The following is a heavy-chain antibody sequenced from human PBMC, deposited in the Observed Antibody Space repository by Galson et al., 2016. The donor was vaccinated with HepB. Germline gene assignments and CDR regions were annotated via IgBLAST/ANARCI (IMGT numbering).Heavy chain of an antibody. Sequence: SCKASGGTFSTYSFSWVRQAPGQGLEWMGRLVPPLNLTNYAQKFQGRVTIPADKSTTAAFMDLNSLRSQDTAVYYCVIDYGHYSGRYWGQGTLVTVSS. J-gene: IGHJ4*02. CDR1: GGTFSTYS. V-gene: IGHV1-69*02. D-gene: IGHD4-17*01. CDR2: LVPPLNLT. CDR3: VIDYGHYSGRY.